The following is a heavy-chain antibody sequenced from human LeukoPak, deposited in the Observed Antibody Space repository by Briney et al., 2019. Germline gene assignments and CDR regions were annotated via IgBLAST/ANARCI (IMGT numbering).Heavy chain of an antibody. CDR2: INPNSGGT. Sequence: ASVKVSCKASGYTFTGYYMHWVRQAPGQGLEWMGWINPNSGGTNYAQKFRGRVTMTRDTSISTAYMELSRLRSDDTAVYYCARDRGRDGYIFDYWGQGNLVTVAS. V-gene: IGHV1-2*02. CDR3: ARDRGRDGYIFDY. D-gene: IGHD5-24*01. CDR1: GYTFTGYY. J-gene: IGHJ4*02.